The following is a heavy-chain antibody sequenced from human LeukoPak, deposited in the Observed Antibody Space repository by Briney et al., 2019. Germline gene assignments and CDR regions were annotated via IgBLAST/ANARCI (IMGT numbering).Heavy chain of an antibody. CDR3: ARDPGYCSSTSCYGEGYYFDY. CDR1: GFTFNRFY. Sequence: PGGSLRLSCSASGFTFNRFYLHWVRQAPGKGLEFVSHISSNGATTYYADSVKGRFTISRDNSKNTLYLQMSSLRADDTAVYYCARDPGYCSSTSCYGEGYYFDYWGQGTLVTVSS. V-gene: IGHV3-64D*06. J-gene: IGHJ4*02. D-gene: IGHD2-2*01. CDR2: ISSNGATT.